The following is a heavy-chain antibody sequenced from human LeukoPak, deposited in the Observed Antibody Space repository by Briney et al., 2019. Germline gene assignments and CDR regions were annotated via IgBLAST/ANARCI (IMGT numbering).Heavy chain of an antibody. CDR2: IIPIFGTA. Sequence: SVKVSCKASGGTSSSYAISWVRQAPGQGLEWMGGIIPIFGTANYAQKFQGRVTITADESTSTAYMELSSLRSEDTAVYYCAREAAAGRRTFDYWGQGTLVTVSS. CDR1: GGTSSSYA. V-gene: IGHV1-69*01. D-gene: IGHD6-13*01. CDR3: AREAAAGRRTFDY. J-gene: IGHJ4*02.